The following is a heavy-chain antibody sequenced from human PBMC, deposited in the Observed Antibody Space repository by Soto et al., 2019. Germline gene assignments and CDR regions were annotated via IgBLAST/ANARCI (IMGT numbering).Heavy chain of an antibody. CDR3: ASLCTNGLCSPGYYYGMDV. J-gene: IGHJ6*02. CDR2: ISAYNGNT. CDR1: GYTFTSYG. D-gene: IGHD2-8*01. V-gene: IGHV1-18*01. Sequence: QVQLVQSGAEVKKPGASVKVSCKASGYTFTSYGISWVRQAPGQGLEWMGWISAYNGNTNYAQKLQGRVTMTTDTSTSTAYMEPRSLRSDDTAVYYCASLCTNGLCSPGYYYGMDVWGQGTTVTVSS.